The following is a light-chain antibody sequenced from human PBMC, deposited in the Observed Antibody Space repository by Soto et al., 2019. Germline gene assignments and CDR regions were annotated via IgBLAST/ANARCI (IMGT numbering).Light chain of an antibody. CDR1: SSDVGGYNY. CDR3: SSYTSRVTGVL. CDR2: DVS. J-gene: IGLJ2*01. Sequence: QSALTQPASVSGSPGQSITISCTGTSSDVGGYNYVSWYQQHPGKAPKLMIFDVSNRPLGVSNRFSGSKSGDTASLTISGLQAEDEVDYYSSSYTSRVTGVLFGGGTKLTVL. V-gene: IGLV2-14*01.